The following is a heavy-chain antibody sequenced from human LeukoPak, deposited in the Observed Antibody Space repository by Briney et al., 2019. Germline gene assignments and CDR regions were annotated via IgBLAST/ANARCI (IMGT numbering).Heavy chain of an antibody. CDR1: GGSFSGNY. CDR3: ARVPESVGINYFDS. J-gene: IGHJ4*02. V-gene: IGHV4-34*01. CDR2: INHRGNT. D-gene: IGHD1-26*01. Sequence: SETLSLTCAVYGGSFSGNYWSWVRQPPGKGLEWIGEINHRGNTNYNPSLKSRVTISDTSKNQFSLRLKSVTAADTAVYYCARVPESVGINYFDSWGQGTQFTVSS.